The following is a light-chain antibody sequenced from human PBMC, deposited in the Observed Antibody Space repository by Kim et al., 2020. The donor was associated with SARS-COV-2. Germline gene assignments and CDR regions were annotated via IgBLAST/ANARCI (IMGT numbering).Light chain of an antibody. Sequence: DIKMTQSPSTLSTSVGDRVTITCRASQSIRIYLAWYQQKPGKAPKLLIYRASRLETGVPSRFSGSGSGTEFTLTISSLQPDDSAIYYCQHYDAYPHTFGGGTKVDIK. V-gene: IGKV1-5*03. CDR2: RAS. J-gene: IGKJ4*01. CDR3: QHYDAYPHT. CDR1: QSIRIY.